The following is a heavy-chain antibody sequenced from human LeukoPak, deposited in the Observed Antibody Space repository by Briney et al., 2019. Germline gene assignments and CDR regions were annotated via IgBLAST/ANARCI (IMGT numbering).Heavy chain of an antibody. CDR3: AKDRNGWGPVEND. CDR1: GFTFSSYE. Sequence: GGSLRLSCAASGFTFSSYEMNWVRQAPGKGLEWVAFIRHDTTYKFYADSVKGRFTISRDNSMNTLYLQMNSLRGEDTAIYYCAKDRNGWGPVENDWGQGTLVTVSS. CDR2: IRHDTTYK. D-gene: IGHD7-27*01. J-gene: IGHJ4*02. V-gene: IGHV3-30*02.